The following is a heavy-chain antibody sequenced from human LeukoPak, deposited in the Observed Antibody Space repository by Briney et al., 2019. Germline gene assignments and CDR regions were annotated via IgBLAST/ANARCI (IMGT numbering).Heavy chain of an antibody. V-gene: IGHV4-61*01. CDR2: IYYSGST. Sequence: PLETLSLTCTVSGGSFSSGSYYWSWIRQPPGKGLEWIGYIYYSGSTNYNPSLKSRVTISVDTSKNQFSLKLSSVTAADAAVYYCARLSSSSWYVTWFDPWGQGTLVTVSS. D-gene: IGHD6-13*01. CDR3: ARLSSSSWYVTWFDP. J-gene: IGHJ5*02. CDR1: GGSFSSGSYY.